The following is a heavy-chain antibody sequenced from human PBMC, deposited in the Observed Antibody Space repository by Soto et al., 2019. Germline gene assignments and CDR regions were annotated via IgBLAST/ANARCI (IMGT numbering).Heavy chain of an antibody. CDR3: ARHTPAIAITDH. D-gene: IGHD2-21*01. Sequence: LQLQESGPGLVKPSGTLSLTCTVSGGSISSSSYYWGWIRQPPGKGLEWIGSIYYSGSTYSNPSHKCRVSISVVKSKNQFSLKLSSVTSADTAVYYCARHTPAIAITDHWGQGTLVIFSS. J-gene: IGHJ4*02. CDR2: IYYSGST. CDR1: GGSISSSSYY. V-gene: IGHV4-39*01.